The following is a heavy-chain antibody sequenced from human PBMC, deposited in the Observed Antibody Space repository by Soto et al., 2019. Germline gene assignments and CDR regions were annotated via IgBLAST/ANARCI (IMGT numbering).Heavy chain of an antibody. CDR2: ISSSSSYT. Sequence: QVQLVESGGGLVKPGGSLRLSCAASGFSFSDYYMTWIRQAPGKGLEWLSYISSSSSYTNYADSVKGRFTISRDNASNSLYLQMNSLRAEDTAVYYCARDGQIMLTGRFDDWGQGTLVTVSS. V-gene: IGHV3-11*06. CDR1: GFSFSDYY. D-gene: IGHD3-9*01. J-gene: IGHJ4*02. CDR3: ARDGQIMLTGRFDD.